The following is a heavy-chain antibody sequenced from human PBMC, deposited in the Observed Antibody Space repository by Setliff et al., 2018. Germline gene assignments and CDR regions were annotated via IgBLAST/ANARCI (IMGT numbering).Heavy chain of an antibody. CDR1: GGSISSGGFY. V-gene: IGHV4-61*02. Sequence: CTVSGGSISSGGFYWNWIRQPAGKGPEWIGRIDGSGRTNINPSLRSRVTISLDTSKNQFFLRLGSVTAADTAVYYCARERYFDWFFEDWGHGTLVTVSS. CDR3: ARERYFDWFFED. J-gene: IGHJ4*01. CDR2: IDGSGRT. D-gene: IGHD3-9*01.